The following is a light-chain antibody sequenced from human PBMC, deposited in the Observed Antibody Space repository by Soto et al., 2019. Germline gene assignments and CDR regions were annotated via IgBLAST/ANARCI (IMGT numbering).Light chain of an antibody. CDR3: QHYKNWPPWT. V-gene: IGKV3-15*01. CDR1: QSVSSD. J-gene: IGKJ1*01. CDR2: GAS. Sequence: EIVLAQSPATLSVTPGERITLFCRASQSVSSDLAWYQQKPGQAPRLLISGASTRATGIPARFSGSGSGTEFTLTINSLESEDSAVYYCQHYKNWPPWTFGQGTKVDIK.